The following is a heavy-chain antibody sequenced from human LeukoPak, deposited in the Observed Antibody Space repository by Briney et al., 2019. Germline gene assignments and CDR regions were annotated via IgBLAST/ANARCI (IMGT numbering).Heavy chain of an antibody. V-gene: IGHV1-2*02. CDR1: GYTFTGYY. J-gene: IGHJ4*02. D-gene: IGHD6-19*01. Sequence: ASVKVSCKASGYTFTGYYMHWVRQAPGQGLEWMGWINPNSGGTNYAQKFQGRVTMTRDTSISTAYMELSRLRSDDTAVYYCARILAVAGSSDNFDYWGQGTLVTVSS. CDR3: ARILAVAGSSDNFDY. CDR2: INPNSGGT.